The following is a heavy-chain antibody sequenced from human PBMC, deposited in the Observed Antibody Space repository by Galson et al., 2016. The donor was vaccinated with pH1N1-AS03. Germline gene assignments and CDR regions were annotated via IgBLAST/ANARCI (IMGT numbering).Heavy chain of an antibody. CDR3: AKDDNSDFWVGYFGPDF. Sequence: SVKVSCKASGYTFTAYYMHWVRQAPGPGLEGMGWIDADSGYTNYAPKFPGRVTFTRDTSTSTAYMELSTLSSDDTAVYYCAKDDNSDFWVGYFGPDFWGQGTLITVSS. D-gene: IGHD3-3*01. CDR2: IDADSGYT. V-gene: IGHV1-2*02. CDR1: GYTFTAYY. J-gene: IGHJ4*02.